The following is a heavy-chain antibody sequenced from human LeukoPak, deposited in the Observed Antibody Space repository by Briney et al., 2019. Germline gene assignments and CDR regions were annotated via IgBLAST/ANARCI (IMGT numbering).Heavy chain of an antibody. Sequence: GGSLRLSCAASGFTFRSYSMNWVRQAPGKGLEWVSYISSSSSTIYYADSVKGRFTISRDNAKNSLYLQMNSLRAEDTAVYYCAGGAVRRVIKTYYYGMDVWGQGTTVTVSS. D-gene: IGHD3-10*01. CDR3: AGGAVRRVIKTYYYGMDV. J-gene: IGHJ6*02. CDR2: ISSSSSTI. CDR1: GFTFRSYS. V-gene: IGHV3-48*01.